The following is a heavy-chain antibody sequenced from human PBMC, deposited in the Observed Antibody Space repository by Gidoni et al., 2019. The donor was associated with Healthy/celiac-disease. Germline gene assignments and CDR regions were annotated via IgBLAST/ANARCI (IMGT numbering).Heavy chain of an antibody. CDR2: ISYDGSNK. D-gene: IGHD3-22*01. V-gene: IGHV3-30*18. J-gene: IGHJ1*01. Sequence: QVQLVESGGGVVQPGRSLRLSCAASGFTFSSYGMHWVRQAPGKGLEWVAVISYDGSNKYYADSVKGRFTISRDNSKNTLYLQMNSLRAEDTAVYYCAKDYSSGNLVHFQHWGQGTLVTVSS. CDR1: GFTFSSYG. CDR3: AKDYSSGNLVHFQH.